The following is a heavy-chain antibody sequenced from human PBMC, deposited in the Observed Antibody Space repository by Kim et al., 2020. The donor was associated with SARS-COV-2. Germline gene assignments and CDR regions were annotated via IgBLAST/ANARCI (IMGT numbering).Heavy chain of an antibody. CDR2: ISSSGSTI. CDR3: ARPKGDQYQLLSGYYYGMDV. CDR1: GFTFSDYY. Sequence: GGSLRLSCAASGFTFSDYYMSWIRQAPGKGLEWVSYISSSGSTIYYADSVKGRFTISRDNAKNSLYLQMNSLRAEDTAVYYCARPKGDQYQLLSGYYYGMDVWGQGTTVTVSS. V-gene: IGHV3-11*01. J-gene: IGHJ6*02. D-gene: IGHD2-2*01.